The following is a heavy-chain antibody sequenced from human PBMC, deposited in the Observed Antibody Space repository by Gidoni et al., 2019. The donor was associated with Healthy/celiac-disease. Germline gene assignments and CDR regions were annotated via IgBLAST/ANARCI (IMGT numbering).Heavy chain of an antibody. J-gene: IGHJ3*02. CDR3: ATAATDAFDI. V-gene: IGHV4-4*02. Sequence: EIYHSGSTNYNPSLKSRVPISVDKSKNQFSLKLSSVTAADTAVYYCATAATDAFDIWGQGTMVTVSS. CDR2: IYHSGST. D-gene: IGHD2-15*01.